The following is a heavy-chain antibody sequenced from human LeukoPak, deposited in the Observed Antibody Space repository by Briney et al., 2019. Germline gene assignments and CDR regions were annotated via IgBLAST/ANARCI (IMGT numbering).Heavy chain of an antibody. CDR2: IWYDGSNK. CDR3: AREWHVLRYFDWLPSHYYYYYGMDV. CDR1: GFTFSSYG. D-gene: IGHD3-9*01. V-gene: IGHV3-33*01. Sequence: QPGRSLRLSCAASGFTFSSYGMHWVRQAPGKGLEWVADIWYDGSNKYYADSVKGRFTISRDNSKNTLYLRMNSLRAEDTAVYYCAREWHVLRYFDWLPSHYYYYYGMDVWGQGTTVTVSS. J-gene: IGHJ6*02.